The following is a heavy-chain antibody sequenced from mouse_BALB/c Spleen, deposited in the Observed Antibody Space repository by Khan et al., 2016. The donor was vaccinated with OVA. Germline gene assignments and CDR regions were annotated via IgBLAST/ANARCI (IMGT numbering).Heavy chain of an antibody. D-gene: IGHD3-3*01. CDR3: AREEAVYSFDY. CDR1: GYIFTSYW. Sequence: QVQLQQSGAELVRPGASVKLSCKTSGYIFTSYWIHWVKQRSGQGLEWIARIYPGTNNTYYNEKLKVKATLTADKSSSTAYMQLSRLTSEDSAVYYCAREEAVYSFDYWGQGTTLTVSS. J-gene: IGHJ2*01. CDR2: IYPGTNNT. V-gene: IGHV1S132*01.